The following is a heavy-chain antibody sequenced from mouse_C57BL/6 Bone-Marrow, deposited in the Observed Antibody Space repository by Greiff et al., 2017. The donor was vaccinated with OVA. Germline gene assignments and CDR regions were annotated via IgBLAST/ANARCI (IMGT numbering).Heavy chain of an antibody. CDR3: AREGYYGGYFDV. CDR1: GFTFSDYY. V-gene: IGHV5-16*01. D-gene: IGHD1-1*01. Sequence: EVKVVESEGGLVQPGSSMKLSCTASGFTFSDYYMAWVRQVPEKGLEWVANINYDGSSTYYLDSLKSRFIISRDNAKNILYLQMSSLKSEDTATYYCAREGYYGGYFDVWGTGTTVTVSS. J-gene: IGHJ1*03. CDR2: INYDGSST.